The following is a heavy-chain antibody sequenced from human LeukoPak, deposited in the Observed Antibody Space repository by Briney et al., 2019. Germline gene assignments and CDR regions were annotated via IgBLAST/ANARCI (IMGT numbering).Heavy chain of an antibody. D-gene: IGHD3-10*01. CDR3: ARLHTGSYYRRDDAFDI. V-gene: IGHV1-8*03. Sequence: ASVKVSCKASGYTFTGYYMHWVRQAPGQGLEWMGWMNPNSGNTGYAQKFQGRVTITRNTSISTAYMELSSLRSEDTAVYYCARLHTGSYYRRDDAFDIWGQGTMVTVSS. J-gene: IGHJ3*02. CDR2: MNPNSGNT. CDR1: GYTFTGYY.